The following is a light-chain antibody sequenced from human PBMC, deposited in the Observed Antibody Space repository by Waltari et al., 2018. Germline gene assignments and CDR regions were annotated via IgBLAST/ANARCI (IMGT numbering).Light chain of an antibody. V-gene: IGLV1-51*02. J-gene: IGLJ7*01. Sequence: QSVLTQPPSVSAAPGQRVTIYCSGGSSHIGNNYVSWYRQFPGTAPKLLIYENTERPSGIPGRFSGSKSGTSATLDITGLQAGDEADYYCGTWDSSLSGAVFGGGTHLTVL. CDR1: SSHIGNNY. CDR3: GTWDSSLSGAV. CDR2: ENT.